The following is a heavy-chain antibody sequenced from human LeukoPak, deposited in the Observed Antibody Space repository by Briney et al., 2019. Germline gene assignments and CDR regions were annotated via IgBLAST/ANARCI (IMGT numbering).Heavy chain of an antibody. J-gene: IGHJ4*02. CDR1: GFTFSSYS. Sequence: GGSLRLSCAASGFTFSSYSMNWVRQAPGKGLEWVGRSRNKANSYSTEYAASVKGRFTVSRDDSKNSLFLQMNSLKTEDTAVYYCARSYCSNGVCLDYWGQGTLVTVSS. CDR2: SRNKANSYST. V-gene: IGHV3-72*01. D-gene: IGHD2-8*01. CDR3: ARSYCSNGVCLDY.